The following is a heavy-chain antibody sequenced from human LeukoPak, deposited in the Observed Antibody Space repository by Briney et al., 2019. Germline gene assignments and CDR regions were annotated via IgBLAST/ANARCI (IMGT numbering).Heavy chain of an antibody. CDR2: IYYSGST. CDR1: GASISSYY. Sequence: SETLPLTCTVSGASISSYYWSWIRQPPGKGLEWIGYIYYSGSTRYNPSLKSRVTISVDTSKNQFSLKLSSVTAADMAVYYCARVGILRFPSNWFDPWGQGTLVTVSS. CDR3: ARVGILRFPSNWFDP. V-gene: IGHV4-59*01. D-gene: IGHD3-3*01. J-gene: IGHJ5*02.